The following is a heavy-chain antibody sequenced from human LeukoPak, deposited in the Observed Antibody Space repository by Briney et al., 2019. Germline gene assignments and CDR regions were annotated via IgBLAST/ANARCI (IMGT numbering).Heavy chain of an antibody. CDR3: ARVQGLDFRWYFDL. CDR1: GFTFSSYD. CDR2: IVTAGDT. V-gene: IGHV3-13*01. J-gene: IGHJ2*01. Sequence: GGSLRLSCAASGFTFSSYDMHWVRQATGKGLEWVSAIVTAGDTYYPGSVKGRFTISRENAKNSLYLQMNSLRAGDTAVYYCARVQGLDFRWYFDLWGRGTLVTVSS.